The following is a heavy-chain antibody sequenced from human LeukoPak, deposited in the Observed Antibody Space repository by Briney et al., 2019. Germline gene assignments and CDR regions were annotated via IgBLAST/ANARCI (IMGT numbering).Heavy chain of an antibody. D-gene: IGHD6-13*01. V-gene: IGHV4-61*08. CDR2: ISKSGST. CDR1: GGSISSGDYY. Sequence: SQTLSLTCTVSGGSISSGDYYWSWIRQPPGKGLEWIGYISKSGSTNYNPSLESRVTISVDTSKNQFSLKLTSVTAADTALYYCAGGYGGHSSLWGQGTLVTVS. J-gene: IGHJ4*02. CDR3: AGGYGGHSSL.